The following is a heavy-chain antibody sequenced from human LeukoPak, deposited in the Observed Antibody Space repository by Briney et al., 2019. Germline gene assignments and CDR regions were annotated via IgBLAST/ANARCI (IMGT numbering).Heavy chain of an antibody. J-gene: IGHJ4*02. CDR3: ARGGAGSYYFDY. D-gene: IGHD3-10*01. CDR1: GFTFSSYS. Sequence: GSLRLSCAASGFTFSSYSMNWVRQAPGKGLEWVSSIISSSSYIYYADSVKGRFTISRDNAKNSLYLQMNSLRAEDTAVYYCARGGAGSYYFDYWGQGTLVTVSS. V-gene: IGHV3-21*01. CDR2: IISSSSYI.